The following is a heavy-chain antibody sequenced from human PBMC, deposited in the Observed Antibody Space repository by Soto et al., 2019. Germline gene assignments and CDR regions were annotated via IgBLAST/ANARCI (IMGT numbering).Heavy chain of an antibody. CDR3: ATPRNHRSGMDY. J-gene: IGHJ4*02. Sequence: EVQLVESGGGLVKPGGSLRLSCAASGFTFSSYSMNWVRQAPGKGLEWVSSISSSSSYIYYADSVKGRFTISRDNAKNSLYLQMNSLRAEDTAVYYCATPRNHRSGMDYWGQGTLVTVSS. D-gene: IGHD1-26*01. CDR2: ISSSSSYI. CDR1: GFTFSSYS. V-gene: IGHV3-21*01.